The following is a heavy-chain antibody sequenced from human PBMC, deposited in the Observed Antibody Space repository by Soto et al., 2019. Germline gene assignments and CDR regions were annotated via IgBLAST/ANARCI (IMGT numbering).Heavy chain of an antibody. V-gene: IGHV1-24*01. CDR3: AREEDYYDSSGPAFDI. Sequence: ASVKVSCKVSGYTLTELSMHWVRQAPGKGLEWMGGFDPEDGETIYAQKFQGRVTMTEDTSTDTAYMELSSLRSEDTAVYYCAREEDYYDSSGPAFDIWCQGTMVTVSS. CDR1: GYTLTELS. J-gene: IGHJ3*02. CDR2: FDPEDGET. D-gene: IGHD3-22*01.